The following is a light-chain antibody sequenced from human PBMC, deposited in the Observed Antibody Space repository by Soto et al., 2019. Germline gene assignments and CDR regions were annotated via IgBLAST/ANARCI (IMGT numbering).Light chain of an antibody. CDR3: SSYTSSSSPVV. CDR2: DVS. Sequence: QSALTQPASVSGSPGQSITISCTGTSSDVGGYNYVSWYQQYPDKAPKLMIYDVSNRPSGVSNRFSGSKSGNTASLTISGLQAEDEADYFCSSYTSSSSPVVFGGGTKVTVL. CDR1: SSDVGGYNY. J-gene: IGLJ2*01. V-gene: IGLV2-14*01.